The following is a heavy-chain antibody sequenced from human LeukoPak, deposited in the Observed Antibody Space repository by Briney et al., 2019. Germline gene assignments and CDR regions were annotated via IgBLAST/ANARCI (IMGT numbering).Heavy chain of an antibody. CDR1: GYTLTELS. J-gene: IGHJ1*01. CDR2: FVPEDGET. CDR3: ATVPETKIAAAGTNFQH. V-gene: IGHV1-24*01. D-gene: IGHD6-13*01. Sequence: ASVKVSCKVSGYTLTELSLHWLRQPPGKGLEGWGGFVPEDGETIYAQKFQGRVTMTEDTSTDTAYMELSSLRSEDTAVYYCATVPETKIAAAGTNFQHWGQGTLVTVSS.